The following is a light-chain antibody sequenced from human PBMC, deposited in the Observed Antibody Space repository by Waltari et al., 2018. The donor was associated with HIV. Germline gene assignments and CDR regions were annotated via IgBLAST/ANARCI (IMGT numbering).Light chain of an antibody. Sequence: QLVLTQSPSASASLGASVKLTCTLSSAHYDYAIAWPPQKPEQGPRFLMKINTGGSHTKGDGVPDRFSGSSSGAERFLTISSLQSEDEATYYCQTWGTGVRVFGGGTKVTVL. CDR2: INTGGSH. CDR3: QTWGTGVRV. J-gene: IGLJ1*01. V-gene: IGLV4-69*01. CDR1: SAHYDYA.